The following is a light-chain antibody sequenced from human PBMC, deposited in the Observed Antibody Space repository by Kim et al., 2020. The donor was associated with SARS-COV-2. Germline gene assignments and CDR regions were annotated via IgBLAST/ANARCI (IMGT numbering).Light chain of an antibody. V-gene: IGKV4-1*01. CDR1: QSVLYSSNNKNY. CDR2: WAS. J-gene: IGKJ4*01. Sequence: SATINCKSSQSVLYSSNNKNYLAWYQQKPGQPPKLLIYWASTRESGVPDRFSGSGSGTDFTLTISSLQAEDVAVYYCQQYYSTLHFGGGTKVDIK. CDR3: QQYYSTLH.